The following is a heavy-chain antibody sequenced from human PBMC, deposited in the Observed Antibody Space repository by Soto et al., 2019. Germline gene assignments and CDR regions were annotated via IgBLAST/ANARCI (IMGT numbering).Heavy chain of an antibody. Sequence: GGSLRLSCAPSGFTFSSYGMHWVRQAPGKGLEWVALIWYDGSNKFYADSVKGRFTISRDNSKNTLYLQMNSLRAEDTAVYYCAREISSGWKFDCWGQGPLVTVSS. V-gene: IGHV3-33*01. CDR2: IWYDGSNK. CDR3: AREISSGWKFDC. CDR1: GFTFSSYG. J-gene: IGHJ4*02. D-gene: IGHD6-19*01.